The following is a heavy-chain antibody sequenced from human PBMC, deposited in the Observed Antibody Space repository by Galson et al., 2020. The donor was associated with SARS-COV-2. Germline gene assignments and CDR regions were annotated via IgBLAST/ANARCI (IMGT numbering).Heavy chain of an antibody. CDR2: ISWNGAVT. V-gene: IGHV3-43D*04. D-gene: IGHD3-10*01. CDR3: VKAMRWLEWATALRD. Sequence: GGSLRLSCAASGFTFDDYAMHWVRQAPGKGLEWVSFISWNGAVTYYADSVKGRFTISRDNTKHFLSLQMNRLRAEDTALYYCVKAMRWLEWATALRDWGQGTLVMVSS. CDR1: GFTFDDYA. J-gene: IGHJ4*02.